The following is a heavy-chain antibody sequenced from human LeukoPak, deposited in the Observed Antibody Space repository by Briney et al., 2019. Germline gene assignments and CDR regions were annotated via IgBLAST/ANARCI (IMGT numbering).Heavy chain of an antibody. CDR3: ARYSLGTYSSPDN. J-gene: IGHJ4*02. Sequence: ASVKASCKPSGYTFPSYGITWARQPPGQGLEWKVWISAYTGDRIYAQKVQGRVTMTTDTSASTGYMELRSLRSDDTAVYYCARYSLGTYSSPDNWGQGTLVTVSS. CDR2: ISAYTGDR. V-gene: IGHV1-18*01. CDR1: GYTFPSYG. D-gene: IGHD5-18*01.